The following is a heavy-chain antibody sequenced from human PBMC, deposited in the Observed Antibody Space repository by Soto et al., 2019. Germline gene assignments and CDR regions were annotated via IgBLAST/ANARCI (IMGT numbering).Heavy chain of an antibody. D-gene: IGHD3-16*01. CDR1: GYTFTNFG. Sequence: QVQLVQSGAEVKKPGASVKVSCKASGYTFTNFGISWVRQAPGQGLEWMGWISAYNGNTNYAQNFQGRVTMTTDTSTSPASMELRSLRSDGKAVYYGARGGTPIDYWGQGTLVTVSS. V-gene: IGHV1-18*01. CDR3: ARGGTPIDY. J-gene: IGHJ4*02. CDR2: ISAYNGNT.